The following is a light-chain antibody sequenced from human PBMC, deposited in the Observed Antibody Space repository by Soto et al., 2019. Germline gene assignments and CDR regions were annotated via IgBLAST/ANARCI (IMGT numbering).Light chain of an antibody. CDR1: QSVSSY. V-gene: IGKV3-11*01. CDR2: DSS. Sequence: ESVLTQSPGTLSWSPGERATLSCRASQSVSSYLDCDQQKPGQAPRLLIYDSSIRAAGVPARFSGSGSGTDFTLTISSLEPEDFAVYYCQQRSNWPLTFGGWTKLDI. J-gene: IGKJ4*01. CDR3: QQRSNWPLT.